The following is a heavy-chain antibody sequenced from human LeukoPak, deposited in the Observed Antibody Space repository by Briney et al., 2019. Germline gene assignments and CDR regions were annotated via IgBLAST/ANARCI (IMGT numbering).Heavy chain of an antibody. J-gene: IGHJ6*02. CDR2: ISSSSSYI. D-gene: IGHD1-1*01. CDR3: ARGRYPSTPFSGGMDV. V-gene: IGHV3-21*01. Sequence: GGSLRLSCAASGFTFSSYSMNWVRQAPGKGLEWVSSISSSSSYIYYADSVKGRFTISRDNTKNLLYLQMNSLRADDSAVYYCARGRYPSTPFSGGMDVWGQGTTVTVSS. CDR1: GFTFSSYS.